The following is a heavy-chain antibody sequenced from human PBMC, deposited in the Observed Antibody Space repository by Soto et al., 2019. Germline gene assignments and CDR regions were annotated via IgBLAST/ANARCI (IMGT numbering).Heavy chain of an antibody. Sequence: PSETLSLTCTVSGGSISNDRWSWVRQPAGKGLEWIGRIFASGRTNYNPSLQSRVTMSVDTSKNQFSLTMTSLAAADTAVYYCTRGTLENTAPLYWGQGIPVTVSS. CDR3: TRGTLENTAPLY. D-gene: IGHD2-21*02. J-gene: IGHJ4*02. CDR1: GGSISNDR. CDR2: IFASGRT. V-gene: IGHV4-4*07.